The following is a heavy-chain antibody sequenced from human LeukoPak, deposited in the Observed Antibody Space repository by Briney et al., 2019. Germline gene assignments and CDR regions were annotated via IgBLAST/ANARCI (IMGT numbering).Heavy chain of an antibody. CDR3: ARAPGGRWLSN. V-gene: IGHV4-34*01. Sequence: SETLSLTCAVYGGSFSGYYWSWIRQPPGKGLEWIGEINHSGSTNYNPSLKSRVTISVDTSKNQFSLKLSSVTAADTAVYYYARAPGGRWLSNWGQGTLVTVSS. J-gene: IGHJ4*02. CDR2: INHSGST. CDR1: GGSFSGYY. D-gene: IGHD5-24*01.